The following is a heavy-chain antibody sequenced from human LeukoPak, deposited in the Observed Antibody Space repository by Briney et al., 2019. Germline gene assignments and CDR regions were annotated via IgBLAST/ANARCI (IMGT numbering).Heavy chain of an antibody. J-gene: IGHJ4*02. CDR3: AKLRPYSNWYRCDCGY. CDR1: GFIFSNFA. V-gene: IGHV3-23*01. Sequence: GGSLRLSCAASGFIFSNFAMSWVRQAPGEGLEWVAGIGGSVGGTYYADSVKGRFTISRDNSKNTLYLQMNSLRAEDTAVYYCAKLRPYSNWYRCDCGYWGQGILVTVSS. CDR2: IGGSVGGT. D-gene: IGHD6-13*01.